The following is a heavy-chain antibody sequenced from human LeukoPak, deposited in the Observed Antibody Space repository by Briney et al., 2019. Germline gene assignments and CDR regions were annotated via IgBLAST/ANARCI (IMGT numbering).Heavy chain of an antibody. J-gene: IGHJ6*03. D-gene: IGHD3-16*02. CDR1: GGSISSYY. Sequence: SETLSLTCTVSGGSISSYYWRWIRQPPGKGLEWIGYIYYSGSTNYNPSLKSRVTISVDTSKNQFSLKLSSVTAADTAVYYCARGGMDDYVWGSYRPPPSYYHYYMDVWGKGTTVTVSS. CDR3: ARGGMDDYVWGSYRPPPSYYHYYMDV. V-gene: IGHV4-59*01. CDR2: IYYSGST.